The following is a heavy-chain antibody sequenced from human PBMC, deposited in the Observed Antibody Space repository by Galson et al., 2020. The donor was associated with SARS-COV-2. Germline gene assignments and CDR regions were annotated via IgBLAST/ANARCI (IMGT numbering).Heavy chain of an antibody. CDR1: GGSFSGYY. V-gene: IGHV4-34*01. J-gene: IGHJ6*02. D-gene: IGHD3-10*01. CDR3: ARGTITMVRGVTAYYYYYGMDV. CDR2: INHSGST. Sequence: SETLSLTCAVYGGSFSGYYWSWIRQPPGKGLEWIGEINHSGSTNYNPSLKSRVTISVDTSKNQFSLKLSSVTAADTAVYYCARGTITMVRGVTAYYYYYGMDVWGQGTTVTVSS.